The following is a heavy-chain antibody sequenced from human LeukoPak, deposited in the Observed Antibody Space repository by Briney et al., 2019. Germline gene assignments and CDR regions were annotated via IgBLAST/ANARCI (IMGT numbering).Heavy chain of an antibody. D-gene: IGHD3-10*01. CDR3: ASRVYGLGSFNY. Sequence: SETLSLTCTVSGDSISSTSYYWDWIRQPPGKGQEWIGSIYNSGTTYYNPSLKSRVTISVDTSKNQFSLKVSSVTAADTAVYYCASRVYGLGSFNYWGQGTLVTVSS. V-gene: IGHV4-39*01. CDR1: GDSISSTSYY. CDR2: IYNSGTT. J-gene: IGHJ4*01.